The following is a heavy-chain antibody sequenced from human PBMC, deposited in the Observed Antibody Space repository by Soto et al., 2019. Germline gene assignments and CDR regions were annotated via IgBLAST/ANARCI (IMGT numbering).Heavy chain of an antibody. CDR3: ASTSGGLYYYYMDV. J-gene: IGHJ6*03. CDR1: GGSISSYY. D-gene: IGHD3-16*01. V-gene: IGHV4-59*01. Sequence: SETLSLTCTVSGGSISSYYWSWIRQPPGKGLEWIGYIYYSGSTNYNPSLKSRVTISVDTSKNQFSLKLSSVTAADTAVYYCASTSGGLYYYYMDVWGKGTTVTVSS. CDR2: IYYSGST.